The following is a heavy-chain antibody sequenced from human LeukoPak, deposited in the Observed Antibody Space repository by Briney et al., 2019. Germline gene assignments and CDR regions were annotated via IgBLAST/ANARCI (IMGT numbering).Heavy chain of an antibody. CDR2: ISGSGGGT. V-gene: IGHV3-23*01. Sequence: GGSLRLSCAVSGITLSNYGMSWVRQAPGKGLEWVAGISGSGGGTNYADSVKGRFTISRDNPKNTLFLQVNNLRAEDTAVYFCAKRGVVIRVILVGFHKEAYYFDSWGQGALVTVSS. CDR3: AKRGVVIRVILVGFHKEAYYFDS. D-gene: IGHD3-22*01. J-gene: IGHJ4*02. CDR1: GITLSNYG.